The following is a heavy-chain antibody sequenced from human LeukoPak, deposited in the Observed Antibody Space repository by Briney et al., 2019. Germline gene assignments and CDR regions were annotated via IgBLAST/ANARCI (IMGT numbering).Heavy chain of an antibody. J-gene: IGHJ4*02. CDR1: GYTFTSYG. Sequence: VASVKVSCKASGYTFTSYGISWVRQAPGQGLEWMGWISAYNGNTNYAQKLQGRVTTTTDTSTSTAYMELRSLRSDDTAVYYCARGRSITGTIELDYWGQGTLVTVSS. CDR2: ISAYNGNT. CDR3: ARGRSITGTIELDY. D-gene: IGHD1-7*01. V-gene: IGHV1-18*01.